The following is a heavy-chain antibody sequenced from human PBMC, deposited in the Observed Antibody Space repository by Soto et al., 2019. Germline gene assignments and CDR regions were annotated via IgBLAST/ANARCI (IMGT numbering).Heavy chain of an antibody. Sequence: EVQLVESGGGLVKPGGSLRLSCAASGFTFSNAWMSWVRQAPGKGLSGVGGIKSKTDGGTTDYAAPVKGRFTISRDDSKNTLYLQMNSLKTEDTAVYYCTIRSYCSGGSCYSFDYWGQGTLVTVSS. J-gene: IGHJ4*02. CDR3: TIRSYCSGGSCYSFDY. CDR2: IKSKTDGGTT. CDR1: GFTFSNAW. V-gene: IGHV3-15*01. D-gene: IGHD2-15*01.